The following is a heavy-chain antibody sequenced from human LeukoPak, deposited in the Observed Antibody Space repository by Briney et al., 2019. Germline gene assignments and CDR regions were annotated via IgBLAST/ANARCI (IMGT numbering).Heavy chain of an antibody. CDR2: ISGSGGST. D-gene: IGHD6-13*01. CDR3: AKDGEWAAAGTFGY. Sequence: GSLSLSCAASGFPFSSYAMSWVRQAPGKGLEWVSAISGSGGSTYYADSVKGRFTISRDNSKNTLYLQMNSLRAEDTAVYYCAKDGEWAAAGTFGYWGQGTLVTVSS. V-gene: IGHV3-23*01. CDR1: GFPFSSYA. J-gene: IGHJ4*02.